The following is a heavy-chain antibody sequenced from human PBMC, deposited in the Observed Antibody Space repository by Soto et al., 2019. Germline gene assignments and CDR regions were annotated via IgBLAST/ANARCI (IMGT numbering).Heavy chain of an antibody. J-gene: IGHJ4*02. D-gene: IGHD3-10*01. CDR2: IIPIVGSP. V-gene: IGHV1-69*01. CDR3: AKQRAGFGSGSDTYYFDN. Sequence: QVQLVQSGAEVKKPGSSVKVSCKASGGTFRNYPFSWLRQAPGQGLEWMGGIIPIVGSPNYAQKFQGRVTITADESTTTVYMELGSLRSEDTAVYYCAKQRAGFGSGSDTYYFDNWGQGTLVTVSS. CDR1: GGTFRNYP.